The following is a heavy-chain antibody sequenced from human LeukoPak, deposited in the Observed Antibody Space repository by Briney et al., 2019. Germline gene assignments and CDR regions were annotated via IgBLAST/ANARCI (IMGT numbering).Heavy chain of an antibody. Sequence: PSETLSLTCAVYGGSSSGYYWCWIRQPPGKGLEWIGEINHSGSTNYNPSLKSRVTISVDTSKNQFSLKLSSVTAADTAVYYCARAFRGFDPRGQGTLVTVSS. J-gene: IGHJ5*02. CDR2: INHSGST. V-gene: IGHV4-34*01. CDR3: ARAFRGFDP. CDR1: GGSSSGYY.